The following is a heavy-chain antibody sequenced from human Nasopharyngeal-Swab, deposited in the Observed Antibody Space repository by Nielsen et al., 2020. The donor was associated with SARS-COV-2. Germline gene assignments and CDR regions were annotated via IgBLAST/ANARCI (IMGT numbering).Heavy chain of an antibody. V-gene: IGHV3-74*01. D-gene: IGHD2-2*01. CDR3: ARGYAAMGFFDY. CDR2: INSDGSST. Sequence: GSPKISCAASGFTFGTYWMHWVRQAPGKGREWVSRINSDGSSTGDADSVKGRFTFSRDNAKTTLYLQMNSLSAEDTAVYYCARGYAAMGFFDYWGQGTLVTVSS. CDR1: GFTFGTYW. J-gene: IGHJ4*02.